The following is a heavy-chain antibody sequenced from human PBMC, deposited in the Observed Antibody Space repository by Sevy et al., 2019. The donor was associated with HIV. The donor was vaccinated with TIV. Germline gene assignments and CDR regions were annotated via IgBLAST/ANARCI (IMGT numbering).Heavy chain of an antibody. J-gene: IGHJ3*01. D-gene: IGHD3-22*01. CDR2: IYSGGNT. Sequence: GGSLRLSCAASGFSVSAKHMNWVRQAPGRGLEWVSVIYSGGNTYYADSVKGRSSISRDESKNTLYLQLNSLRAEDTAAYYCARDPDSSLDAFDLWGQGTMVTVSS. CDR1: GFSVSAKH. CDR3: ARDPDSSLDAFDL. V-gene: IGHV3-53*01.